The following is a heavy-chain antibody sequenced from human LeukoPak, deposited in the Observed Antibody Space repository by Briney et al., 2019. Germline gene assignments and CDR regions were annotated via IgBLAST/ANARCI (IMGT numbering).Heavy chain of an antibody. CDR1: GGSISSHY. J-gene: IGHJ6*03. CDR3: ARTNYYDSSGYRYYYYYYYMDV. V-gene: IGHV4-59*11. CDR2: IYYSGST. Sequence: PSETLSLTCTVSGGSISSHYWSWIRQPPGKGLEWIGYIYYSGSTNYNPSLKSRVTISVDTSKNQFSLKLSSVTAADTAVYHCARTNYYDSSGYRYYYYYYYMDVWGKGTTVTVSS. D-gene: IGHD3-22*01.